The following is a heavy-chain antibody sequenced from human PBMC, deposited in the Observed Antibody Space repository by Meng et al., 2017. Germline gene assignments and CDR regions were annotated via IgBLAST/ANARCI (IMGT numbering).Heavy chain of an antibody. V-gene: IGHV4-34*01. Sequence: HVQLQQWGAGLFKPSETLSLTCAVYGGSFSGYYWSWIRQPPGKGLEWIGEINHSGSTNYNPSLKSRVTISVDTSKNQFSLKLSSVTAADTAVYYCASSGYSYGYRFDYWGQGTLVTSPQ. D-gene: IGHD5-18*01. J-gene: IGHJ4*02. CDR1: GGSFSGYY. CDR2: INHSGST. CDR3: ASSGYSYGYRFDY.